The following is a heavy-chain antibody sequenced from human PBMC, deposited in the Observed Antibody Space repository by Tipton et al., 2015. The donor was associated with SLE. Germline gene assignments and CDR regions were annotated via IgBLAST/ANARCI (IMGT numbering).Heavy chain of an antibody. J-gene: IGHJ4*02. CDR1: GFTFSSYE. Sequence: SLRLSCAASGFTFSSYEMNWVRQAPGKGLEWVSYISSSGSTIYYADSVKGRFTISRDNAKNSLYLQMNSLRAEDTAVYYCARGRIVVVPAAPKPYFDYWGQGTLVTVSS. CDR2: ISSSGSTI. D-gene: IGHD2-2*01. CDR3: ARGRIVVVPAAPKPYFDY. V-gene: IGHV3-48*03.